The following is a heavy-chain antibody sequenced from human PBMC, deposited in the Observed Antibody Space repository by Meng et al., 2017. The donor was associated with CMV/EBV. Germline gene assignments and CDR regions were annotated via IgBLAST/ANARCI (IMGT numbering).Heavy chain of an antibody. CDR2: ISSSSYI. CDR3: ARASSGSYYLNWFDP. Sequence: ETLSLTCAASGFTFSSYSMNWVRQAPGKGLEWVSSISSSSYIYYADSVKGRFTISRDNAKNSLYLQMNSLRAEDTAVYYCARASSGSYYLNWFDPWGQGTLVTVSS. CDR1: GFTFSSYS. D-gene: IGHD1-26*01. J-gene: IGHJ5*02. V-gene: IGHV3-21*01.